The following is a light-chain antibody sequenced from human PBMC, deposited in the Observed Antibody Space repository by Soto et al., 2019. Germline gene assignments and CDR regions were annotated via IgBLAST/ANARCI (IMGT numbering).Light chain of an antibody. CDR1: QDIKNY. CDR2: DAS. V-gene: IGKV1-33*01. J-gene: IGKJ4*01. CDR3: QQYEDLPLT. Sequence: DIQLTQSPSSLSASVGDRVTITCQASQDIKNYLNWYQQKPGKAPKLLIFDASSVETGVPSRFHQSGSGTHFTFTITSMEPEDIATYHCQQYEDLPLTFGGGTRVQLK.